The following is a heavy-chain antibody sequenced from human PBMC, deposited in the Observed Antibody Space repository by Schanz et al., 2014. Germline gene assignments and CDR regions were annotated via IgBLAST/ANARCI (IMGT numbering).Heavy chain of an antibody. Sequence: QAQLVESGGGVVQPGRSLRLSCVASGFTFISYDIHWVRQAPGKGLEWVALISHDGNNKHYVDSVEGRFTISRDNSKSMLFLEMSSLRVEDTAVYYCVREENYPSFLGYYYYMDVWGKGTSVTVSS. CDR3: VREENYPSFLGYYYYMDV. J-gene: IGHJ6*03. CDR2: ISHDGNNK. V-gene: IGHV3-30*19. CDR1: GFTFISYD. D-gene: IGHD3-10*01.